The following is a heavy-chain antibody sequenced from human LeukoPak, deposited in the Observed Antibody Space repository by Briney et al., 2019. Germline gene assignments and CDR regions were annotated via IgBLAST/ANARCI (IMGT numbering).Heavy chain of an antibody. D-gene: IGHD3-22*01. CDR2: IYYSGST. Sequence: PSGTLSLTCTVSGGSISSGDYYWSWIRQPPGKGLEWIGYIYYSGSTYYNPSLKSRVTISVDTSKNQFSLKLSSVTAADTAVYYCARVVGGYYYGGYYYYYYYMDVWGKGTTVTVSS. J-gene: IGHJ6*03. CDR3: ARVVGGYYYGGYYYYYYYMDV. CDR1: GGSISSGDYY. V-gene: IGHV4-30-4*08.